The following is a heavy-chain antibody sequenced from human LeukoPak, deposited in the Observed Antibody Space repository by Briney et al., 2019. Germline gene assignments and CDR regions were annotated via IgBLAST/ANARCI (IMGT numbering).Heavy chain of an antibody. D-gene: IGHD7-27*01. CDR3: VSRAGSPWGPFDD. Sequence: GGSLRLSCTASGVTFSDYAINWVRQAPGKGLEWVSSISRVAVITYYADSVKGRITISRDNSNNTLYLHMNSLRAEDTAVYYCVSRAGSPWGPFDDWGQGTLVTVSS. J-gene: IGHJ4*02. CDR1: GVTFSDYA. CDR2: ISRVAVIT. V-gene: IGHV3-23*01.